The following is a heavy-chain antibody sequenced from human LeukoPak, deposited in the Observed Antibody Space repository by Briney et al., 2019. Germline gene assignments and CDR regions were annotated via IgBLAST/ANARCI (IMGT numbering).Heavy chain of an antibody. D-gene: IGHD3-10*01. J-gene: IGHJ4*02. V-gene: IGHV3-74*01. CDR3: STDPGHSAWNY. CDR2: IKNDGSST. CDR1: GFTFSSYW. Sequence: GGSLRLSCAASGFTFSSYWMHWVRQAPGKGLVWVSRIKNDGSSTNYADSVKGRFTISRDNAKNTLYLQMNSLRAEDTAVYYCSTDPGHSAWNYWGQGTLVTVSS.